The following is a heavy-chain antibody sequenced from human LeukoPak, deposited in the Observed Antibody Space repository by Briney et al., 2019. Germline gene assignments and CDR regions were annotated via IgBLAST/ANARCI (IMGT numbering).Heavy chain of an antibody. CDR2: IYYSGST. D-gene: IGHD4-11*01. CDR1: GGSISSGGYY. Sequence: SQTLSLTCTVSGGSISSGGYYWSWIRQHPGKGLEWIGYIYYSGSTYYNPSLKSRVTISVDTSKNQFSLKLSSVTAVDTAVYYCAREEATVGYFDYWGQGTLVTVSS. CDR3: AREEATVGYFDY. V-gene: IGHV4-31*03. J-gene: IGHJ4*02.